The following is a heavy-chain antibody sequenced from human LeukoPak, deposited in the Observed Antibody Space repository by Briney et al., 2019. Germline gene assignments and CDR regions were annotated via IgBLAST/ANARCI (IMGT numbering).Heavy chain of an antibody. D-gene: IGHD3-22*01. Sequence: PSQTLSLTCTVSGGSISSGSYYWSWIRQPAGKGVEWIGRIYTSGSTNYNPSLKSRVTISVDTSKNQFSLKLSSVTAADTAVYYCARAWGTAGYDSSGYYSFHWFDLWGQGTLVTVSS. V-gene: IGHV4-61*02. CDR1: GGSISSGSYY. CDR3: ARAWGTAGYDSSGYYSFHWFDL. CDR2: IYTSGST. J-gene: IGHJ5*02.